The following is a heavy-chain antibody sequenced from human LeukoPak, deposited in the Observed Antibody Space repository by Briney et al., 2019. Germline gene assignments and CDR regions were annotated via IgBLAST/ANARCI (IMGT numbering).Heavy chain of an antibody. CDR3: ARDLRALMDV. J-gene: IGHJ6*02. Sequence: ASVKVSCKASGYTFTSYDTHWVRQAPGQGLEWMGIINPSGGSTSYAQKFQGRVTMTRDTSTSTVYMELSSLRSEDTAVYYCARDLRALMDVWGQGTTVTVSS. V-gene: IGHV1-46*01. CDR1: GYTFTSYD. CDR2: INPSGGST.